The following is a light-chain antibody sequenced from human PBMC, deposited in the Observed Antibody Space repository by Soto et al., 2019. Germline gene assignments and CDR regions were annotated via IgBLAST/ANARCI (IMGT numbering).Light chain of an antibody. V-gene: IGKV4-1*01. J-gene: IGKJ2*01. Sequence: DIVMTQSPDSLAVSLGERATVNCKSSQSVLYSSNNKNYLAWYQQKRGQPPKVLISWASTRESGVPDRFSGSGSGTVFTLTISSLQAEDVAVYYCHQYYTTPYTFGQGTKVEIK. CDR1: QSVLYSSNNKNY. CDR2: WAS. CDR3: HQYYTTPYT.